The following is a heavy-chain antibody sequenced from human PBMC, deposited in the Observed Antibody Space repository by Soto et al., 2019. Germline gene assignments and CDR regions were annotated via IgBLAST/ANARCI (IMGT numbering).Heavy chain of an antibody. CDR2: IVVGSGNT. J-gene: IGHJ6*02. Sequence: ASVKVSCKASGFTFTSSAVQWVRQARGQRLEWIGWIVVGSGNTNYAQKFQERVTITRDMSTSTAYMDLNSLRAEDTAVYYCAKAPLERYFDWDRYYYYYGMDVWGQGTTVTVS. CDR3: AKAPLERYFDWDRYYYYYGMDV. D-gene: IGHD3-9*01. V-gene: IGHV1-58*01. CDR1: GFTFTSSA.